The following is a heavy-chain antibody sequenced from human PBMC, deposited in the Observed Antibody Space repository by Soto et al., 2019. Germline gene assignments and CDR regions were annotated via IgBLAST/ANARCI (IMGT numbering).Heavy chain of an antibody. V-gene: IGHV1-69*06. J-gene: IGHJ6*02. D-gene: IGHD3-10*01. CDR2: IIPIFGTA. Sequence: GASVKVSCKASGCTFSSYAISWVRQAPGQVLEWMGGIIPIFGTANYAQKFQGRVTITADKSTSTAYMELSSLRSEDTAVYYCARDNGSGSYLEGYYYYGMDVWGQGTTVTVS. CDR1: GCTFSSYA. CDR3: ARDNGSGSYLEGYYYYGMDV.